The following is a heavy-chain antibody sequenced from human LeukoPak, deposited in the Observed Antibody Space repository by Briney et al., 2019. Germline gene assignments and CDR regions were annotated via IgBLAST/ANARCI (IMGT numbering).Heavy chain of an antibody. CDR3: VKDRCDGTTCPEV. CDR2: ISNSGDST. Sequence: GGSLRLSCAASGFTFTTYAMSWVRQAPGEGLEWVSGISNSGDSTYYSDSLKGRFAISRDNSKNTLHLQMSNLRADDTALYYCVKDRCDGTTCPEVWGQGTLVTVSS. J-gene: IGHJ4*02. V-gene: IGHV3-23*01. CDR1: GFTFTTYA. D-gene: IGHD2-2*01.